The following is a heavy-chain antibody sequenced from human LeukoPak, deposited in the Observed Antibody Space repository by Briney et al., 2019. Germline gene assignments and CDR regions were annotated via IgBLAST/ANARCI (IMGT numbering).Heavy chain of an antibody. V-gene: IGHV4-59*08. CDR3: ARYSGSYSGFDY. D-gene: IGHD1-26*01. J-gene: IGHJ4*02. CDR2: IYYSGSI. Sequence: SETLSLTCTVSGGPISSYYWSWIRQPPGKGLEWVGYIYYSGSINYSPSLKSRVTISVDTSKNQFSLKLRSVTAADTAVYYCARYSGSYSGFDYWGQGTLVTVSS. CDR1: GGPISSYY.